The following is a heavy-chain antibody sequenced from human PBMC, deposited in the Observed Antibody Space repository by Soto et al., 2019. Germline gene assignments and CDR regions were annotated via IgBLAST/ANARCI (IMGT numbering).Heavy chain of an antibody. CDR2: IDPSDSYT. J-gene: IGHJ5*02. Sequence: GESLKISCKGSGYSFTSYWISWVRQMPGKGLEWMGRIDPSDSYTNYSPSFQGHVTISADKSISTAYLQWSSLKASDTAMYYCARRHRSSSAFDPWGQGNLVTVSS. CDR1: GYSFTSYW. D-gene: IGHD6-13*01. V-gene: IGHV5-10-1*01. CDR3: ARRHRSSSAFDP.